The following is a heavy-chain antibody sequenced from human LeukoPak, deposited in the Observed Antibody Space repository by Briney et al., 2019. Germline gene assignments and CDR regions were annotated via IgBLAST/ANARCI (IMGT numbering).Heavy chain of an antibody. D-gene: IGHD6-13*01. V-gene: IGHV1-2*02. CDR2: INSNNGGT. Sequence: ASVKVSCKASGYIFTGYYMHWVRQAPGQGLEWMGWINSNNGGTNYAQKFQGRVTMTRDTSISTAYMELNGLRSDDTAVYYCARELHGSSWYEDIWGQGTMVTVSS. CDR1: GYIFTGYY. CDR3: ARELHGSSWYEDI. J-gene: IGHJ3*02.